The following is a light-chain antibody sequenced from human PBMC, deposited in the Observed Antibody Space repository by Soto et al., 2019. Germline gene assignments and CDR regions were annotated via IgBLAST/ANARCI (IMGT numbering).Light chain of an antibody. J-gene: IGKJ1*01. CDR3: QQFHKWPPST. V-gene: IGKV3-15*01. Sequence: EIVMTQSPATLSVSPGEGATLSCWASQSVGSNLAWYQQKPGQAPRLLIYGASTRATGVPARFSSSGSGTEFTLSISSLQSEDFGVYYCQQFHKWPPSTFGQGTKVDIK. CDR1: QSVGSN. CDR2: GAS.